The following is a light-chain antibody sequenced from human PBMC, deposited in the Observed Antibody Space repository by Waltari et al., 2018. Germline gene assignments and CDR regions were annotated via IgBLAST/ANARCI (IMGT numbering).Light chain of an antibody. J-gene: IGKJ2*01. Sequence: EIVMTQSPATLSVSPGESATLSCRASQTINSDLAWYQQKPGQAPRLLIYAASTRATGIPVRFSGSGSGTEFTLTISSLQSEDFAVYYCQQYNGWRTFGQGTKLEIK. V-gene: IGKV3D-15*01. CDR2: AAS. CDR3: QQYNGWRT. CDR1: QTINSD.